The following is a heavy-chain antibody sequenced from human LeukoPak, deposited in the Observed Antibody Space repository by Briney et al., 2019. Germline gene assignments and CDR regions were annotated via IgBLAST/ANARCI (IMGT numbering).Heavy chain of an antibody. CDR3: ARDGEQQLVPPYFYYGMDV. D-gene: IGHD6-13*01. CDR1: GGSISNYY. Sequence: SETLSLTCTVSGGSISNYYWTWIRQPAGKGREWIGRIYSSGSTNYNPSLKSRVTMSVDTSKNQFSLKLSSVTAADTAVYYCARDGEQQLVPPYFYYGMDVWGQGTTVTVSS. CDR2: IYSSGST. J-gene: IGHJ6*02. V-gene: IGHV4-4*07.